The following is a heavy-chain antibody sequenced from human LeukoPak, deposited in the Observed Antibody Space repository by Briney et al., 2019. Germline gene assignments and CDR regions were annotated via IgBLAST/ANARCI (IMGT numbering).Heavy chain of an antibody. V-gene: IGHV3-23*01. CDR3: AKGVAATPYYFDY. Sequence: GGSLRLSCAASGFTFSSYAMSWARQAPGKGLEWVSAISGSGGSTYYADSVKGRFTISRDNSKNTLYLQMNSLRAEDTAVYYCAKGVAATPYYFDYWGQGTLVTVSS. J-gene: IGHJ4*02. CDR2: ISGSGGST. CDR1: GFTFSSYA. D-gene: IGHD2-15*01.